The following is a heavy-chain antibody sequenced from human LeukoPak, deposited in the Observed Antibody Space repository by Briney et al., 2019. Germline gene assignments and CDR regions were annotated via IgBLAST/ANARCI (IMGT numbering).Heavy chain of an antibody. J-gene: IGHJ4*02. CDR1: GFTFSSYG. CDR3: ANDGSLDY. CDR2: ISYDGSNK. V-gene: IGHV3-30*18. D-gene: IGHD2-15*01. Sequence: GGSLRLSCAASGFTFSSYGMHWVRQAPGKGLEWVAVISYDGSNKYYADSVKGRFTISRDNSKNTLYLQMNSLRAEDTAVYCCANDGSLDYWGQGTLVTVSS.